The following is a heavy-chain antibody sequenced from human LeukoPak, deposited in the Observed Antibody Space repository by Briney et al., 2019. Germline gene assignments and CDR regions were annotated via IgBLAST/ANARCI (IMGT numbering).Heavy chain of an antibody. D-gene: IGHD6-19*01. V-gene: IGHV3-48*03. CDR2: ISSSGSTI. CDR1: GFTFSSYE. J-gene: IGHJ3*02. Sequence: GGSLRLSCAASGFTFSSYEMNWVRQAPGKGLEWVSYISSSGSTICYADSVKGRFTISRDNAKNSLYLQMNSLRAEDTAVYYCARDSGYSSGWYLAFDIWGQGTKVTVSS. CDR3: ARDSGYSSGWYLAFDI.